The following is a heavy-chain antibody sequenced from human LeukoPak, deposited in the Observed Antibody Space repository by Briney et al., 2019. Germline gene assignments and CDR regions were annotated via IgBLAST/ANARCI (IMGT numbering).Heavy chain of an antibody. Sequence: GGSLRLSCAASGFTFSNYAMSWVRQAPGKGLEWVSAISDSGAGTYYADSVKGRFTISRDNSKNTLYLQMNSLRAEDTAVYYCAKGDYYDSSGYPPYWGQGTLVTVSS. CDR1: GFTFSNYA. CDR3: AKGDYYDSSGYPPY. D-gene: IGHD3-22*01. J-gene: IGHJ4*02. V-gene: IGHV3-23*01. CDR2: ISDSGAGT.